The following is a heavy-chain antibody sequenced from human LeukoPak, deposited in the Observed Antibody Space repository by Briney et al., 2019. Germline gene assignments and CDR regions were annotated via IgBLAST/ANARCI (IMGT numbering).Heavy chain of an antibody. Sequence: ASVKVSCKVSGYTLTELSMHWVRQAPGKGLEWMGGFDPEDGETIYAQKFQGRVTKTEDTSTDTAYMELSSLRSEDTAVYYCATNLGDSSGYYNNWFDPWGQGTLVTVSS. V-gene: IGHV1-24*01. CDR2: FDPEDGET. CDR3: ATNLGDSSGYYNNWFDP. CDR1: GYTLTELS. J-gene: IGHJ5*02. D-gene: IGHD3-22*01.